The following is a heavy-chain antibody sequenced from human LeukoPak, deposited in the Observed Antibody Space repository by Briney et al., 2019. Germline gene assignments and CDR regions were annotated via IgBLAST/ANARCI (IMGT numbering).Heavy chain of an antibody. CDR3: ARLSGATARYDFWSGYYTHEDFYYGMDV. V-gene: IGHV5-51*01. Sequence: HGESLKISCKGSGYSFTTYWIGWVRQMPGKGLEWMGIIYPGDSDTRYSPSFQGQVTISADKSISTAYLQWSSLKASDTAMYYCARLSGATARYDFWSGYYTHEDFYYGMDVWGQGTTVTVSS. CDR2: IYPGDSDT. D-gene: IGHD3-3*01. CDR1: GYSFTTYW. J-gene: IGHJ6*02.